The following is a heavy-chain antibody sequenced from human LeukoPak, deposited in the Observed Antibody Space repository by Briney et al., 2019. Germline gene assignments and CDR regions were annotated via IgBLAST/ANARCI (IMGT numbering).Heavy chain of an antibody. Sequence: ASVKVSCKASGYTFTSYYMHGVRQAPGQGLEWMGIINPSGGSTSYAQKFQGRVTMTRDTSTSTVYMELSSLRSEDTAVYYCSVEADCTNGVCELGYWGQGTLVTVSS. D-gene: IGHD2-8*01. CDR2: INPSGGST. CDR3: SVEADCTNGVCELGY. CDR1: GYTFTSYY. J-gene: IGHJ4*02. V-gene: IGHV1-46*01.